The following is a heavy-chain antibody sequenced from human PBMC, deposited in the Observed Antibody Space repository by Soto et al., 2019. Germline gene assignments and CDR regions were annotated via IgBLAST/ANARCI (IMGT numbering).Heavy chain of an antibody. Sequence: PGGSLRLSCAASGFTFSNAWMSWVRQAPGKGLEWVGRIKSKTDGGTTDYAAPVKGRFTISRDDSKNTLYLQMNSLKTEDIAVYYCTTRITIFGVVTGFDYWGQGTLVTVSS. V-gene: IGHV3-15*01. CDR1: GFTFSNAW. CDR3: TTRITIFGVVTGFDY. CDR2: IKSKTDGGTT. J-gene: IGHJ4*02. D-gene: IGHD3-3*01.